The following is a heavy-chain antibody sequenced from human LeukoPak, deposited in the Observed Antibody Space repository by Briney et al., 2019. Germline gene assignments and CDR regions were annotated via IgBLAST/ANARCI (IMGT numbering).Heavy chain of an antibody. J-gene: IGHJ4*02. CDR3: ARDPDTYYYGSGSYEFDY. D-gene: IGHD3-10*01. Sequence: GGSLRLSCAASGFTFSSYAMNWVRQAPGKGLEWISSISGSGDNTYYADSVKGRFTISRDNSKNTLYLQMNSLRAEDTAVYYCARDPDTYYYGSGSYEFDYWGQGTLVTVSS. V-gene: IGHV3-23*01. CDR1: GFTFSSYA. CDR2: ISGSGDNT.